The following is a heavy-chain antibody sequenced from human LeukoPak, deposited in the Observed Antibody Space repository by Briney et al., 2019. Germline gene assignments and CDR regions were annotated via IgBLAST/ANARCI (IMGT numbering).Heavy chain of an antibody. D-gene: IGHD6-19*01. CDR2: IYYSGST. V-gene: IGHV4-59*08. Sequence: SETLSLTCTVSGGSISSYYWSWIRQPPGKGLEWIGYIYYSGSTNYNPSLKSRVTISVDTSKNQFSLKLSSVTAADTAVYYCARHSQNLVAGRYYFDYWGQGTLVTVSS. CDR1: GGSISSYY. CDR3: ARHSQNLVAGRYYFDY. J-gene: IGHJ4*02.